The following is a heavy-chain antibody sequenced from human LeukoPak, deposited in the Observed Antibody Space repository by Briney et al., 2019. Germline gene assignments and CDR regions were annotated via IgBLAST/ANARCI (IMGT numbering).Heavy chain of an antibody. CDR1: GGSLSSSSYY. Sequence: SETLSLTCTVSGGSLSSSSYYWGWIRQPPGKELEWIGNMYYSGSTYYNPSLKSRVTISVDTSKNQFSLKLSSVTAADTAAYYCATGRAVGAADAFDIWGQGTMVTVSS. V-gene: IGHV4-39*07. CDR3: ATGRAVGAADAFDI. J-gene: IGHJ3*02. D-gene: IGHD1-26*01. CDR2: MYYSGST.